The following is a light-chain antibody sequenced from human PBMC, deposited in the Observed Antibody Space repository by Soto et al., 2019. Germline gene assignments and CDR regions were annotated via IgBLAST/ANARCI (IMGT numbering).Light chain of an antibody. J-gene: IGLJ2*01. Sequence: QSALTQPASVSGSPGQSITVSCTGTSSDVGGYNYVSWYQQHPGKAPKLMIYDVSNRPSGISNRFSGSKSGNTASLTISGLQAEDEADYYCSSYASGRTVVFGGGTKLTV. CDR3: SSYASGRTVV. V-gene: IGLV2-14*01. CDR2: DVS. CDR1: SSDVGGYNY.